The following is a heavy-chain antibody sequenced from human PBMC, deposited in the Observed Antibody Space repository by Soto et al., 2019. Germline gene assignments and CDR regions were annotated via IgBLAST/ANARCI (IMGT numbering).Heavy chain of an antibody. D-gene: IGHD3-3*01. CDR3: ARSPLRITIFGVVIAEINFDY. V-gene: IGHV4-39*01. J-gene: IGHJ4*02. CDR1: GGSISSSSYY. CDR2: IYYSGST. Sequence: SETLSLTCTVSGGSISSSSYYWGWIRQPPGKGLEWIGSIYYSGSTYYNPSLKSRVTISVDTSKNQFSLKLSSVTAADTAVYYCARSPLRITIFGVVIAEINFDYCGQGTLVTVSS.